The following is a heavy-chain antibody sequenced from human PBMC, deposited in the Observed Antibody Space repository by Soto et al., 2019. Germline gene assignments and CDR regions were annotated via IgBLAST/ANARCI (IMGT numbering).Heavy chain of an antibody. V-gene: IGHV4-31*03. D-gene: IGHD1-26*01. Sequence: SETLSLTCTVSGGSISSGGYYWSWIRQHPGKGLEWIGYIYYSGSTYYNPSLKSRVTISVDTSKNQFSLKLSSVTAADTAVYYCARDIVGGRDLSGFDYWGQGTLVTVSS. CDR1: GGSISSGGYY. CDR3: ARDIVGGRDLSGFDY. J-gene: IGHJ4*02. CDR2: IYYSGST.